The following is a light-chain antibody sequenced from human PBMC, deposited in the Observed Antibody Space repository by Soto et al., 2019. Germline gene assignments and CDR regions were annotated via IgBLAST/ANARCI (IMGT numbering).Light chain of an antibody. V-gene: IGLV2-23*03. Sequence: LTHPASVSGSPGQSITISCTGTSSDVGSYNLVSWYQQHPGKAPKLMIYEGSKRPSGVSNRSSGSKSGNTASLTISGLQAEDEADYYCCSYAGSSTFSYVLGTGTKVTVL. J-gene: IGLJ1*01. CDR1: SSDVGSYNL. CDR2: EGS. CDR3: CSYAGSSTFSYV.